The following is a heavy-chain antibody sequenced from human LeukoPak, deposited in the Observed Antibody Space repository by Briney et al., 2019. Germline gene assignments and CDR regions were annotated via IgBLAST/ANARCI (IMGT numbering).Heavy chain of an antibody. J-gene: IGHJ5*02. V-gene: IGHV1-2*02. Sequence: GASVKVSCKASGYTFTGYYMHWVRQAPGQGLEWMGWINPNSGGTNYAQKFQGRVTMTRDTSISTAYMEPSRLRSDDTAVYYCARTSAYYYDSSGPFDPWGQGTLVTVSS. D-gene: IGHD3-22*01. CDR2: INPNSGGT. CDR3: ARTSAYYYDSSGPFDP. CDR1: GYTFTGYY.